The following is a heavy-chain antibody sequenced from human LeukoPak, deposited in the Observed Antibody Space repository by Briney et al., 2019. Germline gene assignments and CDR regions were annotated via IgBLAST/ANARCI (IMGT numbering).Heavy chain of an antibody. Sequence: GGSLRLSCAASGFTFSNXXXXXVRQAPGKXXXXXXXISYDGSTKXYADPXXXXXTXSRDNSKNTLYLQMNSLRAEDTAVYYCAKRGEHSSGWYYVDYWGQGTLVSVSS. J-gene: IGHJ4*02. D-gene: IGHD6-19*01. V-gene: IGHV3-30*18. CDR2: ISYDGSTK. CDR3: AKRGEHSSGWYYVDY. CDR1: GFTFSNXX.